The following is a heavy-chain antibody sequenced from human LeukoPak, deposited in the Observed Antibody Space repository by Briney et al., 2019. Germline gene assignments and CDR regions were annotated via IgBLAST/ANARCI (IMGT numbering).Heavy chain of an antibody. J-gene: IGHJ4*02. D-gene: IGHD3-9*01. CDR1: GFSFNSYT. V-gene: IGHV3-23*01. Sequence: GSLRLSCLASGFSFNSYTMNWVRQAPGKGLEWVSAISGSGGSTYYADSVKGRFTISRDNSKNTLYLQMNSLRAEDTAVYYCAKTTTYDILTGYNYFDYWGQGTLVTVSS. CDR3: AKTTTYDILTGYNYFDY. CDR2: ISGSGGST.